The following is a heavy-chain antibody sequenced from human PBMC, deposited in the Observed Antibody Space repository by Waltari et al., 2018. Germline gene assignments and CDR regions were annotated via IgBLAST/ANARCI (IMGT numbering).Heavy chain of an antibody. D-gene: IGHD6-19*01. CDR1: GGTFRSYA. V-gene: IGHV1-69*01. Sequence: QVQLVQSAAEVKQPGSSVKVSFKASGGTFRSYAITWVRPAPGQGLEWMGGIIPIFGTANYAQKFQGRVTITADESTSTAYMELSSLRSEDTAVYYCARAFYSSGWYASFDYWGQGTLVTVSS. J-gene: IGHJ4*02. CDR2: IIPIFGTA. CDR3: ARAFYSSGWYASFDY.